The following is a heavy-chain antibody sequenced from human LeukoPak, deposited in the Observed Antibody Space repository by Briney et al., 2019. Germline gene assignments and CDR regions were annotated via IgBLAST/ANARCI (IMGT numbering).Heavy chain of an antibody. CDR3: ATYGLVYCSSTSCQPSYYYYMDV. D-gene: IGHD2-2*01. Sequence: GASVKVSCKVSGYTLTELSMHWVRQAPGKGLEWMGGFDPEDGETIYAQKFQGRVTMTEDTSTDTAYMELSSLRSEDTAVYYCATYGLVYCSSTSCQPSYYYYMDVWGKGTTVTVSS. CDR1: GYTLTELS. CDR2: FDPEDGET. J-gene: IGHJ6*03. V-gene: IGHV1-24*01.